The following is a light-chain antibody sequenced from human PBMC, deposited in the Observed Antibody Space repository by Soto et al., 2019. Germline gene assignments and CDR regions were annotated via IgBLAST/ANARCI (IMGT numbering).Light chain of an antibody. CDR3: QQQGT. CDR2: GAS. V-gene: IGKV3-20*01. CDR1: QSVSSRN. J-gene: IGKJ2*01. Sequence: EIVLTQSPGTLSLSPRERATLSCRASQSVSSRNLAWYQQKPGQAPRLLIYGASSRATGIPDRFSGSGSVTDFTLTINRLEPEDFAVYYCQQQGTFGQGTKLEIK.